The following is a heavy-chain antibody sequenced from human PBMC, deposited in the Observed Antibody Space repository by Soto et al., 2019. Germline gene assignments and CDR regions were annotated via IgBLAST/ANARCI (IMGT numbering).Heavy chain of an antibody. CDR3: ARASSGSFRNYFGMDV. Sequence: GASVKVSCKASGYSFTSYAFSWVRQAPGQGLGWMGWINGYNGNTNYAEQLQGRVTMTKDTSTKTAYMELSSLRPDDTAVYYCARASSGSFRNYFGMDVWGQGTTVTVSS. J-gene: IGHJ6*02. V-gene: IGHV1-18*04. D-gene: IGHD6-25*01. CDR1: GYSFTSYA. CDR2: INGYNGNT.